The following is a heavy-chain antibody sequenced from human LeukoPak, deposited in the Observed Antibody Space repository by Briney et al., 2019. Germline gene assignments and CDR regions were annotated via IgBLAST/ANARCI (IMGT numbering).Heavy chain of an antibody. CDR3: AKRYCSGGSCYDRADY. Sequence: GGSLRLSCAASGFTFSSYDMSWVRQAPGKGLEWVSAISGSGGSTYYADSVKGRFTISRDNSKNTLYLQMNSLRAEDTAVYYCAKRYCSGGSCYDRADYWGQGTLVTVSS. CDR2: ISGSGGST. J-gene: IGHJ4*02. D-gene: IGHD2-15*01. CDR1: GFTFSSYD. V-gene: IGHV3-23*01.